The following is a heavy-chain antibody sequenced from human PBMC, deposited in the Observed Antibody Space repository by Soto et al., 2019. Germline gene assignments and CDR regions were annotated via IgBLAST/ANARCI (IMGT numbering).Heavy chain of an antibody. CDR2: ISGSGGGT. CDR3: AKYYGDYGRYYYYYGMDV. D-gene: IGHD4-17*01. J-gene: IGHJ6*02. Sequence: GGSLRLSCAASGFTFSSYAMSWVRQAPGKGLEWVSAISGSGGGTYYADSVKGRFTISRVNSKNTLYLQMNSLRAEDTAVYYCAKYYGDYGRYYYYYGMDVWGQGTTVTVSS. V-gene: IGHV3-23*01. CDR1: GFTFSSYA.